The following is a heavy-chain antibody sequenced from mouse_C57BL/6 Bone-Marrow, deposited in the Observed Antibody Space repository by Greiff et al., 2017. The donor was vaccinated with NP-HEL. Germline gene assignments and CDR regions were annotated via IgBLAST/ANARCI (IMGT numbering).Heavy chain of an antibody. J-gene: IGHJ4*01. Sequence: EVKVVESGPGMVKPSQSLSLTCTVTGYSITSGYDWHWIRHFPGNKLEWMGYISYSGSTNYNPSLKSRISITHDTSKNHFFLKLNSVTTEDTATYYCARGDYSNSYAMDYWGQGTSVTVSS. CDR2: ISYSGST. CDR3: ARGDYSNSYAMDY. V-gene: IGHV3-1*01. D-gene: IGHD2-5*01. CDR1: GYSITSGYD.